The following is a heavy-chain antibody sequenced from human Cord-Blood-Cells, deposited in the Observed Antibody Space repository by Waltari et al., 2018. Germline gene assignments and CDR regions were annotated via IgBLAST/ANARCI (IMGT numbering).Heavy chain of an antibody. CDR3: ARSSSSFTPYYFDY. J-gene: IGHJ4*02. V-gene: IGHV4-30-2*01. CDR1: GGSISSGGYS. Sequence: QLQLQESGSGLVKPSQTLSLTCAVSGGSISSGGYSWSWIRQPPGKGLEWIGYIYHSGSTYYNPSLKSRVTISVDRSKNQFSLKLSSVTAADTAVYYCARSSSSFTPYYFDYWGQGTLVTVSP. CDR2: IYHSGST. D-gene: IGHD2-2*02.